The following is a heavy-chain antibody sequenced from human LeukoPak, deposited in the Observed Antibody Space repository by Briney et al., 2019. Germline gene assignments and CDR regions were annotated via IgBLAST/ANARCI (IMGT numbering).Heavy chain of an antibody. Sequence: GGSLRLSCAASGFTFSNYWMSWVRQAPGKGLEWVANIKQGGSEKYYVDSVKGRFTISRDNAKNSLPLQMSSLRAEDSAVYYCARFLVGSGSYGWFDYWGQGTLVTVSS. D-gene: IGHD3-10*01. CDR2: IKQGGSEK. J-gene: IGHJ4*02. CDR1: GFTFSNYW. CDR3: ARFLVGSGSYGWFDY. V-gene: IGHV3-7*01.